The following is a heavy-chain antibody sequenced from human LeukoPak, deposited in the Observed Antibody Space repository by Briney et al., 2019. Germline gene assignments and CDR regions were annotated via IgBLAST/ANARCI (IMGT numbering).Heavy chain of an antibody. V-gene: IGHV4-59*01. J-gene: IGHJ4*02. CDR2: IYYSGST. Sequence: RPSETLSLTCTVSGGSISSYYWSWIRQPPGKGLEWIGYIYYSGSTNYNPSLKSRVTISVDTSKNQFSLKLSSVTAADTAVYYCARTPYYDFWGGYPYYFDYWGQGTPVTVSS. CDR1: GGSISSYY. D-gene: IGHD3-3*01. CDR3: ARTPYYDFWGGYPYYFDY.